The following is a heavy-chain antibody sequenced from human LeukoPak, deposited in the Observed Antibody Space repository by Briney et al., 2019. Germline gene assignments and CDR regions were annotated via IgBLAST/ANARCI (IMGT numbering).Heavy chain of an antibody. CDR1: GGSISSYY. Sequence: SETLSLTCTVSGGSISSYYWSWIRQPPGKGLEWIGYIYYSGSTNYNPSLKSRVTISVDTSKNQFSLKLSSVTAADTAVHYCARQAYYYGMDVWGQGTTVTVSS. CDR2: IYYSGST. J-gene: IGHJ6*02. CDR3: ARQAYYYGMDV. V-gene: IGHV4-59*08.